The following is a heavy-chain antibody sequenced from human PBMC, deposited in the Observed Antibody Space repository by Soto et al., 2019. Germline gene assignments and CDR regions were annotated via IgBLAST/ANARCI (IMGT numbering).Heavy chain of an antibody. CDR2: ISAYNGNT. V-gene: IGHV1-18*01. CDR1: GYSFTSIG. CDR3: ARVRRIAVASMDV. J-gene: IGHJ6*02. D-gene: IGHD6-19*01. Sequence: ASVKVSCKDSGYSFTSIGMCWVRQAPGQGLEWMGWISAYNGNTNYAQKFQGRVTITMDTSASTAYMELSSLRSEDTAVYYCARVRRIAVASMDVWGQGTTVTVSS.